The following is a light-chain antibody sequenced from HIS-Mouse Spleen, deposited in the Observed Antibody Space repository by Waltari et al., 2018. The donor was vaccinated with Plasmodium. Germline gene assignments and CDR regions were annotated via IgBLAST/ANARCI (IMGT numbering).Light chain of an antibody. V-gene: IGLV3-10*01. CDR2: EDS. CDR1: ALPKKY. Sequence: SYELTQPPSVSVSPGQTARITCSGDALPKKYAYWYQQKSGPAPVLVIYEDSKIPAGIPERFSGSSSGTMATLTISGAQVEGEADYYCYSTDSSGNHRVFGGGTKLTVL. CDR3: YSTDSSGNHRV. J-gene: IGLJ3*02.